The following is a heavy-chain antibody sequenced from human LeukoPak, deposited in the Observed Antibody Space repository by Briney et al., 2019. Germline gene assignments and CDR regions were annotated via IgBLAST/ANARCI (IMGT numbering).Heavy chain of an antibody. J-gene: IGHJ4*02. Sequence: GVSLRLSCAASGFTFSNYWMTWVRQARGKGLEWVANIKKDGSEKYYVDSVKGRFAISRDNAKNSLFLQMNSLRAEDTAVYYCVRDVSDENDSASRIHLDSWGQGTLVSVSS. D-gene: IGHD2-15*01. CDR3: VRDVSDENDSASRIHLDS. CDR1: GFTFSNYW. CDR2: IKKDGSEK. V-gene: IGHV3-7*01.